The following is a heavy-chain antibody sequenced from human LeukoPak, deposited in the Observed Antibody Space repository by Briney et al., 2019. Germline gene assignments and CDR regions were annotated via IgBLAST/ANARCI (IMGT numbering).Heavy chain of an antibody. J-gene: IGHJ5*02. CDR1: VLIFSSYR. CDR3: ASAHMVRGPRYWFDP. V-gene: IGHV3-21*01. Sequence: GGSLSLSRAASVLIFSSYRWNWVRQARWKGLAGVSSICSSSSYIYYADSVEGRFTISRDTAKSSLYLQMNSLRAEDTSMYYCASAHMVRGPRYWFDPWGQGTLVTVSS. CDR2: ICSSSSYI. D-gene: IGHD3-10*01.